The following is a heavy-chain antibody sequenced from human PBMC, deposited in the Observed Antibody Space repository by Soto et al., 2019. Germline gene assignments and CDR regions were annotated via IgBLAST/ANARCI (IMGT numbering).Heavy chain of an antibody. J-gene: IGHJ4*02. CDR1: GGSISSYY. V-gene: IGHV4-59*01. Sequence: PSETLSLTCTVSGGSISSYYWSWIRQPPGKGLEWIGYIYYSGSTNYNPSLKSRVTISVDTSKNQFSLKLSSVTAADTAVYYCARALEATIYYFDYWGQGTLVTVSS. D-gene: IGHD5-12*01. CDR3: ARALEATIYYFDY. CDR2: IYYSGST.